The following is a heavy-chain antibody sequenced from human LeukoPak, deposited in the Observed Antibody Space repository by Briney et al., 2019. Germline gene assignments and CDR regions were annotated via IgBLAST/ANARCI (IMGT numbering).Heavy chain of an antibody. CDR1: GFIVSGNH. CDR2: VYSVGAT. V-gene: IGHV3-66*01. J-gene: IGHJ4*02. CDR3: ATERPGSRTLDS. D-gene: IGHD1-14*01. Sequence: GGSLRLSCAASGFIVSGNHMNWVRLAPGKGLEWVSIVYSVGATYYEDSVKGRFTISRDDSKNIVYLQMNNLRSEDTAVYFCATERPGSRTLDSWGLGTLVTVSS.